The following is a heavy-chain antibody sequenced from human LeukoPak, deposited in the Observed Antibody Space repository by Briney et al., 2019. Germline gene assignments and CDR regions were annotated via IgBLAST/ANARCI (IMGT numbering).Heavy chain of an antibody. V-gene: IGHV3-7*01. J-gene: IGHJ4*02. Sequence: GGSLRLSCAASGFTFSSYWMTWVRQAPGKGLEWVANMNLDGSEKYYVDSVKGRFIISRDNAKNSLFLQMNSLIAEDTAVYYCARDDGFSCYSYWGQGTLVTVSS. CDR1: GFTFSSYW. CDR2: MNLDGSEK. CDR3: ARDDGFSCYSY. D-gene: IGHD3/OR15-3a*01.